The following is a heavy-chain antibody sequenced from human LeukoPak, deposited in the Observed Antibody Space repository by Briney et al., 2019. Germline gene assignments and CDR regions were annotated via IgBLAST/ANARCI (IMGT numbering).Heavy chain of an antibody. CDR1: GGSIRSYY. V-gene: IGHV4-59*01. J-gene: IGHJ2*01. CDR3: ARMAYGDPHFYWYFDL. CDR2: ISDSGST. D-gene: IGHD4-17*01. Sequence: SETLSLTCTVSGGSIRSYYWSWILQAPGKELDWIGYISDSGSTNYNPSLKSRVTISEDTSKNQLSLKLSSVTAADTAVYHCARMAYGDPHFYWYFDLWGRGTLVTVSS.